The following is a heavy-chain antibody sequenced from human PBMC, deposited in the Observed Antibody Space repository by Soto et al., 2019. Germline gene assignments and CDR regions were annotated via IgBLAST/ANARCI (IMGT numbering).Heavy chain of an antibody. CDR1: GYTFTSYD. D-gene: IGHD6-13*01. CDR2: MNPNSGNT. V-gene: IGHV1-8*01. J-gene: IGHJ5*02. CDR3: ARIGAAAGTWFYP. Sequence: QVQLVQSGAEVKKPGASVKVSCKASGYTFTSYDINWVRQATGQGLEWMGWMNPNSGNTGYAQKSQGSVTRTRNTSINRAYMELSSLRPEDTAVYYCARIGAAAGTWFYPWGQGTLVTVSS.